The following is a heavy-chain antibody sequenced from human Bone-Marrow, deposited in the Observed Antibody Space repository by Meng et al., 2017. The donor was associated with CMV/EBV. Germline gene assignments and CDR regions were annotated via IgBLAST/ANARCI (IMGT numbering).Heavy chain of an antibody. D-gene: IGHD6-19*01. CDR2: ISSSSSYI. V-gene: IGHV3-21*04. Sequence: GEFLKISCAASGITISTYSMNWVRQAPGKGLEWVSSISSSSSYIYYADSVKGRFTITRDNAKNTLYLQMNSLRAEDTAVYYCARDTSGWLFDYYYGMGVWGQGTTVTVSS. CDR3: ARDTSGWLFDYYYGMGV. CDR1: GITISTYS. J-gene: IGHJ6*02.